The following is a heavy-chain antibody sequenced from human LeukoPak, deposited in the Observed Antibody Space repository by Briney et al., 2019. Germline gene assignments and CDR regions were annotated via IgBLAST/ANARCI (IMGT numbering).Heavy chain of an antibody. CDR3: VRDFRFLDDY. D-gene: IGHD3-3*01. CDR1: GLTLSSYS. Sequence: GGSLRLSSAASGLTLSSYSTNWVRHAPGEGLDWVPSISSSSSYIYYADSVKGQFTISRDNAKNSLYRQMDSVRAEDTAVYYCVRDFRFLDDYWGQGTLVSVSS. V-gene: IGHV3-21*01. CDR2: ISSSSSYI. J-gene: IGHJ4*02.